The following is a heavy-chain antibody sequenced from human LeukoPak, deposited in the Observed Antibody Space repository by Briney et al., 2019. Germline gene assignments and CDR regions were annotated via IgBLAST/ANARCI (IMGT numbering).Heavy chain of an antibody. CDR2: ISWNSGSI. Sequence: PGGSLRLSCAASGFTFDDYAMHWVRQAPGKGLEWVSGISWNSGSIGYADSVKGRFTISRDNSKNTLYLQMNSLRAEDTVVYYCAKDRGYPQYYMDVWGKGTTVTVSS. CDR3: AKDRGYPQYYMDV. V-gene: IGHV3-9*01. CDR1: GFTFDDYA. J-gene: IGHJ6*03. D-gene: IGHD3-16*02.